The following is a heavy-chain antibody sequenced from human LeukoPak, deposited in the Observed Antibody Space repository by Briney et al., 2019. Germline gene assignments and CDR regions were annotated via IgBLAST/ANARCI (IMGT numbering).Heavy chain of an antibody. Sequence: GGSLTLSCAASGFSFSDYAMTWVRQPPGKGLEWVSGISGAGGSINYGDSVKGRFTISRDNSKNTLFLQLSGLRAEDTAVYYCAKGQEFLEWIYDYWGQGTLVTVSS. CDR1: GFSFSDYA. CDR3: AKGQEFLEWIYDY. V-gene: IGHV3-23*01. D-gene: IGHD3-3*01. J-gene: IGHJ4*02. CDR2: ISGAGGSI.